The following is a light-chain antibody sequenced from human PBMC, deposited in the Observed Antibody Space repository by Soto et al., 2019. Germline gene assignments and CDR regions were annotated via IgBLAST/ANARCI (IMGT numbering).Light chain of an antibody. CDR2: RSD. V-gene: IGLV1-47*03. Sequence: QSVLTQPPSASGTPGQRVTISCSGSSSNIGTNYVYWYQQLPGTAPKLLIQRSDQRPSGVPDRFSGSKSGTSASLAISGLWSEDEADYYCAAWDDSLSGGYVFGTGTKVTVL. CDR1: SSNIGTNY. J-gene: IGLJ1*01. CDR3: AAWDDSLSGGYV.